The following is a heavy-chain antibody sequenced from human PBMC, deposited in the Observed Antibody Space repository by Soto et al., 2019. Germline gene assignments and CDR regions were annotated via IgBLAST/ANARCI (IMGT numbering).Heavy chain of an antibody. D-gene: IGHD3-22*01. CDR1: GYSFTSYW. CDR2: IYPGDSDT. V-gene: IGHV5-51*01. J-gene: IGHJ6*02. Sequence: PGESLKISCKGSGYSFTSYWIGWVRQMPGKGLEWMGIIYPGDSDTRYSPSFQGQVTISADKSISTAYLQWSSLKASDTAMYYCALSNYDSSAYYHYYYGMDVWGQGTTVTVSS. CDR3: ALSNYDSSAYYHYYYGMDV.